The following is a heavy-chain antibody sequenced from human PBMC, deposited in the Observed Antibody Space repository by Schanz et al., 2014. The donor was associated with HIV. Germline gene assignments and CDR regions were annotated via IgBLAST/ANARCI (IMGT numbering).Heavy chain of an antibody. Sequence: QVQMVESGGGVVQPGRSLRLSCAASGFTLSNSAMHWVRQAPGKGLEWVANIKQEGREKYYADPVKGRFTISRDNSKNTLYLQMNSLRAEDTAVYYCASTIYPYSSSSDYYYGMDVWGQGTTVSVSS. CDR1: GFTLSNSA. CDR2: IKQEGREK. CDR3: ASTIYPYSSSSDYYYGMDV. J-gene: IGHJ6*02. V-gene: IGHV3-33*08. D-gene: IGHD6-6*01.